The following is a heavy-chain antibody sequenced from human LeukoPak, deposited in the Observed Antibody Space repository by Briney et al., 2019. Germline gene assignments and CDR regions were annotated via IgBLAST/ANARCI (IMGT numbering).Heavy chain of an antibody. CDR1: GFTVSSNS. CDR2: IKSKTDGGTT. J-gene: IGHJ6*03. CDR3: TTGATKLKYYYYYYMDV. Sequence: PGGSLRLSCTVTGFTVSSNSMSWVRQAPGKGLEWVGRIKSKTDGGTTDYAAPVKGRFTISRDDSKNTLYLQMNSLKTEDTAVYYCTTGATKLKYYYYYYMDVWGKGTTVTISS. V-gene: IGHV3-15*01. D-gene: IGHD1-26*01.